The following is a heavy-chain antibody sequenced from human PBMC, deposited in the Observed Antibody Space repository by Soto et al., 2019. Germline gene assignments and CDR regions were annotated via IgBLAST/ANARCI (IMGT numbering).Heavy chain of an antibody. CDR1: GYTFTSYG. Sequence: ASVKVSCKASGYTFTSYGISWVRRAPGQGLEWMGWISAYNGNTSYAQKLQGRVTMTTDTSTSTAYMELRSLRFDDTAVYYCARSRGPPHYDFWSGYGSNYYYYGMDVWGQGTTVTVSS. CDR2: ISAYNGNT. D-gene: IGHD3-3*01. CDR3: ARSRGPPHYDFWSGYGSNYYYYGMDV. J-gene: IGHJ6*02. V-gene: IGHV1-18*01.